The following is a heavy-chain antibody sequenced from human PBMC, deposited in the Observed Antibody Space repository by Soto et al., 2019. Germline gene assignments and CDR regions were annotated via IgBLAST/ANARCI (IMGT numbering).Heavy chain of an antibody. CDR3: IQSRCGGDCLQSYASHYYYGLDV. Sequence: QITLKESGPTLVKPTKTLTLTCTFSGFSLSTSGVGVGWIRQPPGKALEWLALIYWDDDKRYSPSLRSRLTISKDTSKNQVVLTMTNMDPADTATYYCIQSRCGGDCLQSYASHYYYGLDVWGQGTTVAVSS. J-gene: IGHJ6*02. CDR2: IYWDDDK. CDR1: GFSLSTSGVG. V-gene: IGHV2-5*02. D-gene: IGHD2-21*02.